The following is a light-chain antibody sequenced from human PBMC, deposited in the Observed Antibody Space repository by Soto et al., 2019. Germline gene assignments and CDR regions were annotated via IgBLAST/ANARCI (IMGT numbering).Light chain of an antibody. J-gene: IGKJ1*01. CDR3: QHYNSYSEA. V-gene: IGKV1-5*03. CDR2: KAS. CDR1: QTISSW. Sequence: IQITLSPSTRCVSKEDKVAVTCRASQTISSWLAWYQQKPGKAPKLLIYKASTLKSGVPSRFSGSGSGTEITLTISSLQPDDFATYYCQHYNSYSEAFGQGTKVDIK.